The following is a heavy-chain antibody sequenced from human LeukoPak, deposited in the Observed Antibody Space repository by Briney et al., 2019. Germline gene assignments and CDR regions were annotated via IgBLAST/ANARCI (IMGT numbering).Heavy chain of an antibody. Sequence: PSETLSLTCTVSGGSISNYYWTWLRQPPGKGLEWIGYIFHIGSTKYNPSLQSRATISVDTSKSRSSLKLSSVSAADTAVYYCARHSPTYYDFDYWGQGTLVTVSS. CDR1: GGSISNYY. CDR3: ARHSPTYYDFDY. CDR2: IFHIGST. V-gene: IGHV4-59*08. J-gene: IGHJ4*02. D-gene: IGHD3-10*01.